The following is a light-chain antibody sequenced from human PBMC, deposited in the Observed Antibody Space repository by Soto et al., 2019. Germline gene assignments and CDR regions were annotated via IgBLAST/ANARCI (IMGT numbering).Light chain of an antibody. CDR3: QQYGSSPWT. CDR1: QSVTNSY. Sequence: EIVLTQSPGTLSLSPWYRATLSCRASQSVTNSYIAWYQQKPGQAPRLLIYGASSRATGIPDRFTGSGSGTDFTLTITRLEPEDFAVYHCQQYGSSPWTFGQGTKVEIK. CDR2: GAS. J-gene: IGKJ1*01. V-gene: IGKV3-20*01.